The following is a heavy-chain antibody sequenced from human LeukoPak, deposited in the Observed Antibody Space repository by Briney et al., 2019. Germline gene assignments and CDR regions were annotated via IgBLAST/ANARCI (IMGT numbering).Heavy chain of an antibody. Sequence: GGSLRLSCAASGFTFSSYWMSWVRQAPGKGLEWVANIKQDGSEKYYVDSVKGRFTISRDNSKNTLYLQMNSLRAEDTAVCYCAKDQGSSGYYLYYFDYWGQGTLVTVSS. CDR2: IKQDGSEK. D-gene: IGHD3-22*01. CDR3: AKDQGSSGYYLYYFDY. J-gene: IGHJ4*02. V-gene: IGHV3-7*01. CDR1: GFTFSSYW.